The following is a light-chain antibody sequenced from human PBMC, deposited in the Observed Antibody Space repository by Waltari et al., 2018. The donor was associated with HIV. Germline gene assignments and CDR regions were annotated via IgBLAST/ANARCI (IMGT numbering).Light chain of an antibody. V-gene: IGKV3-11*01. Sequence: IVLTQFPDTLSLSPGDRVPLSCRASLSVSCHLAMYQQKRGSAARLLISAASMRATVIPARFSGSGSGTEFTLTIAVLEPEDFAVFYGQQYSNGPLITFGPGTKVDVK. CDR3: QQYSNGPLIT. CDR2: AAS. CDR1: LSVSCH. J-gene: IGKJ3*01.